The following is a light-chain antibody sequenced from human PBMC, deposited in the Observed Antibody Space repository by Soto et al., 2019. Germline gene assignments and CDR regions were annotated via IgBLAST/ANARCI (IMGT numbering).Light chain of an antibody. CDR2: EVS. CDR3: SSYTV. V-gene: IGLV2-14*01. J-gene: IGLJ2*01. Sequence: QSALTQPASVSGSPGQSITISCTGTSSDVGGYNYVSWYQQHPGKAPKLMIYEVSNRPSGVSNRFSGSKSGNTASLTISGLQAEDEADYYCSSYTVFGGGPKVTVL. CDR1: SSDVGGYNY.